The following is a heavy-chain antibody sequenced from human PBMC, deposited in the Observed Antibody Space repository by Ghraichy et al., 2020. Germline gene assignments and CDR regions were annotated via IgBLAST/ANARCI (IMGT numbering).Heavy chain of an antibody. D-gene: IGHD3-22*01. J-gene: IGHJ6*02. CDR1: GGSFSGYY. CDR2: INHSGST. CDR3: ARQHLVVITEGPYYYYYGMDV. Sequence: SETLSLTCAVYGGSFSGYYWSWIRQPPGKGLEWIGEINHSGSTNYNPSLKSRVTISVDTSKIQFSLKLSSVTAADTAVYYCARQHLVVITEGPYYYYYGMDVWGQGTTVTVSS. V-gene: IGHV4-34*01.